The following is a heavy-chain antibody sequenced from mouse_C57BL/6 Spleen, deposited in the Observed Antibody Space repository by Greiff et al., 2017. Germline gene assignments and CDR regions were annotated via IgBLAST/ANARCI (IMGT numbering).Heavy chain of an antibody. J-gene: IGHJ3*01. CDR2: INPNYGTT. D-gene: IGHD2-5*01. CDR1: GYSFTDYN. V-gene: IGHV1-39*01. CDR3: ASPYYSNFAWFAY. Sequence: VQLQQSGPELVKPGASVKISCKASGYSFTDYNMNWVKQSHGKSLEWIGVINPNYGTTSYNQKFKGKATLTVDQSSSTAYMQLNSLTSEDSAVYYCASPYYSNFAWFAYWGQGTLVTVSA.